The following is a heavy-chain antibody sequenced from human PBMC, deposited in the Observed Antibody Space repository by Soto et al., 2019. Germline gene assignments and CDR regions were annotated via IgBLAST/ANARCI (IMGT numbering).Heavy chain of an antibody. J-gene: IGHJ6*02. Sequence: SETLSLTCTVSGGSISSYYLSWIRQPPGKGLEWIGYIYYSGITNYNPSLKSRVTISVDTSKNQFSLKMSSVTAADTAVYYCARDNGGYSYGIYYYYGMDVWGQGTTVTVSS. CDR3: ARDNGGYSYGIYYYYGMDV. CDR1: GGSISSYY. CDR2: IYYSGIT. V-gene: IGHV4-59*01. D-gene: IGHD5-18*01.